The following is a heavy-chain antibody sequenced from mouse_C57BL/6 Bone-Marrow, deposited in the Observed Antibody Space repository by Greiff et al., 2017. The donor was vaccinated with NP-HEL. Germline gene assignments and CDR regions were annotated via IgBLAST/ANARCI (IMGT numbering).Heavy chain of an antibody. Sequence: EVQLQQSGPELVKPGASVKISCKASGYTFTDYYMNWVKQSHGKSLEWIGDINPNNGGTSYNQKFKGKATLTVDKSSSTAYMELRSLTSEDSAVYYCAPDYDYAMDYWGQGTSVTVSS. V-gene: IGHV1-26*01. CDR3: APDYDYAMDY. J-gene: IGHJ4*01. CDR1: GYTFTDYY. CDR2: INPNNGGT. D-gene: IGHD2-4*01.